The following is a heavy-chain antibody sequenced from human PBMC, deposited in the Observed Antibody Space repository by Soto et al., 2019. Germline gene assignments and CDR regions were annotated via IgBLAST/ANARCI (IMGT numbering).Heavy chain of an antibody. D-gene: IGHD2-15*01. J-gene: IGHJ6*03. CDR3: AKEEVAATPPNYYYMDV. CDR1: GFTFSSYA. V-gene: IGHV3-23*01. Sequence: GGSLRLSCAASGFTFSSYAMSWVRQAPGKGLEWVSASSGSGGSTYYADSVKGRFTISRDNSKNTLYLQMNSLRAEDTAVYYCAKEEVAATPPNYYYMDVWGKGTTVTVSS. CDR2: SSGSGGST.